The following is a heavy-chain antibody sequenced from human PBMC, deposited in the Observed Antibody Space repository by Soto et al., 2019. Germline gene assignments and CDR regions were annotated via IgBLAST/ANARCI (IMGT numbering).Heavy chain of an antibody. CDR2: IVVGSGNT. J-gene: IGHJ6*02. D-gene: IGHD6-6*01. CDR1: GFTFTSSA. V-gene: IGHV1-58*02. CDR3: ARVRDSSSFTNYYYGMDV. Sequence: GASVKVSCKASGFTFTSSAMQWVRQARGQRLEWIGWIVVGSGNTNYAQKFQERVTITRDMSTSTAYMELSSLRSEDTAVLYCARVRDSSSFTNYYYGMDVWGQGSTVTVSS.